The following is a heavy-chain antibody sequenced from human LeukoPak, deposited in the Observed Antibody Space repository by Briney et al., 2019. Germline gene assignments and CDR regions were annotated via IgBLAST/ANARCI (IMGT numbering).Heavy chain of an antibody. J-gene: IGHJ4*02. D-gene: IGHD6-19*01. CDR3: ARDQQWLPDY. Sequence: GGSLRLSCAASGFTFSSFEMNWVRPAPGKGLEWVSYISSSGRTIYYADSVKGRFTVSRDNAKNSLYLQMNSLRAEDTAVYYCARDQQWLPDYWGQGTRVTVSS. CDR1: GFTFSSFE. V-gene: IGHV3-48*03. CDR2: ISSSGRTI.